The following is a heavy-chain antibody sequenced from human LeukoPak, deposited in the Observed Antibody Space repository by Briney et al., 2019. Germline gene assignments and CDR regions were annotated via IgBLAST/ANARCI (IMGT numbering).Heavy chain of an antibody. V-gene: IGHV4-59*01. CDR3: ARGGGYASPIGY. CDR2: IYHSGST. Sequence: SETLSLTCTLSGGSISTYYWSRLRQPPGKGLEWIGYIYHSGSTNYNPSLKSRVTISVDTSKNQFSLKLSSVTAADTAVYYCARGGGYASPIGYWGQGALVTVSS. J-gene: IGHJ4*02. D-gene: IGHD5-12*01. CDR1: GGSISTYY.